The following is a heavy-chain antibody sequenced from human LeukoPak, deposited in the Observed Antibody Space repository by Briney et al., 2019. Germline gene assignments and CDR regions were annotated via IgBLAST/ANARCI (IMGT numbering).Heavy chain of an antibody. V-gene: IGHV4-39*07. CDR3: ARGSRSNYYDSSGYYLDY. D-gene: IGHD3-22*01. Sequence: SETLSLTCTVSGGSISSSSYYWGWIRQPPGKGLEWIGSIYYSGSTYYNPSLKSRVTISVDTSKNQFSLKLSSVTAADTAVYYCARGSRSNYYDSSGYYLDYWGQGTLVTVSS. CDR1: GGSISSSSYY. J-gene: IGHJ4*02. CDR2: IYYSGST.